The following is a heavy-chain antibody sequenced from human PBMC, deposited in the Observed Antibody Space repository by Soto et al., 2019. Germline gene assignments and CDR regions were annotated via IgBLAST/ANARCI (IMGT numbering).Heavy chain of an antibody. CDR1: RGPISSSSYY. Sequence: LSLTCTVSRGPISSSSYYWSWIRQPPGKGLEWFGSIYYSGSTYHNPSLKSLVTITVDTSKNQFSLKLSSVTAADTALYYCARRCIVGAIYFDYWGQGTLVTVSS. CDR2: IYYSGST. CDR3: ARRCIVGAIYFDY. D-gene: IGHD1-26*01. V-gene: IGHV4-39*01. J-gene: IGHJ4*02.